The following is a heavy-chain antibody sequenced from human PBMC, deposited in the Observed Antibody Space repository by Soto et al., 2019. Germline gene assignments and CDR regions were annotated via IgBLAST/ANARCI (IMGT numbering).Heavy chain of an antibody. Sequence: QVQLVESGGGVVQPGRSLRLSCAASGFTFNSYAMHWVRQAPGKGLEWVTVVSYDGVNKYYADSVKGRFTISRDDSKNTLYLQMKSLRVEDTAVYYCVRGGATGHYVEHWGQGILVTVSS. D-gene: IGHD3-9*01. V-gene: IGHV3-30-3*01. CDR3: VRGGATGHYVEH. CDR1: GFTFNSYA. CDR2: VSYDGVNK. J-gene: IGHJ1*01.